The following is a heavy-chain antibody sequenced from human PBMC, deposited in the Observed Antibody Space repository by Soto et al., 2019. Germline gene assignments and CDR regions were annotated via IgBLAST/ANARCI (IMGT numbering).Heavy chain of an antibody. D-gene: IGHD2-21*01. CDR3: ARLMHYSHSGGSSHSGFDM. V-gene: IGHV1-2*02. J-gene: IGHJ3*02. CDR2: INPYSGGA. CDR1: GYTFTDYF. Sequence: ASVKVSCKASGYTFTDYFIHCVRQAPGQGLEWIGWINPYSGGADLSQKFQGRVTMTRDTSISTAYMEVSSLRSDDTAVFYCARLMHYSHSGGSSHSGFDMWGQGTLVTVSS.